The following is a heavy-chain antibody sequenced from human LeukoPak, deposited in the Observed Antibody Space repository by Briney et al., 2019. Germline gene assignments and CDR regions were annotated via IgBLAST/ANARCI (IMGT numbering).Heavy chain of an antibody. D-gene: IGHD2-15*01. CDR1: GGSISSYY. J-gene: IGHJ5*02. V-gene: IGHV4-4*07. CDR2: IYTSGST. Sequence: SETLSLTCTVSGGSISSYYWSWIRQPAGKGLECIGRIYTSGSTNYNPSLKSRVTISVDTSKNQFSLKLSSVTAADTAVYYCARDLYCSGGSCYTYWFDPWGQGTLVTVSS. CDR3: ARDLYCSGGSCYTYWFDP.